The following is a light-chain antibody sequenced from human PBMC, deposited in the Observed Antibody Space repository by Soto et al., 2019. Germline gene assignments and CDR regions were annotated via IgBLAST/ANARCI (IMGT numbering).Light chain of an antibody. V-gene: IGKV1-39*01. CDR3: QQSYSSPPT. J-gene: IGKJ1*01. CDR2: AAS. CDR1: QSISNH. Sequence: DIQMTQSPSSLSASVEDRFIITGRASQSISNHLNWYQQKPGKAPKLLIFAASSLQSGVPSRFSGSRSGPDFTLTISSLQPEDFATYYCQQSYSSPPTFGQGTKVDIK.